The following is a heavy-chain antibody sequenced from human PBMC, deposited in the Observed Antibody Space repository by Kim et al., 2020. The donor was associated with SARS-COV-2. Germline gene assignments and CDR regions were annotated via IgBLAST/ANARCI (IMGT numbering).Heavy chain of an antibody. CDR2: INTDTGSP. CDR3: ARVVWGGYRYIDS. CDR1: GYTFTNHA. D-gene: IGHD3-16*02. Sequence: ASVTVSCKAAGYTFTNHAINWVRQAPGRGLAWMGWINTDTGSPTYAPDFTGRFVFSLDTSVSTAYLQIRSLEAEATALYYCARVVWGGYRYIDSWGQGTLVTVSS. J-gene: IGHJ4*02. V-gene: IGHV7-4-1*02.